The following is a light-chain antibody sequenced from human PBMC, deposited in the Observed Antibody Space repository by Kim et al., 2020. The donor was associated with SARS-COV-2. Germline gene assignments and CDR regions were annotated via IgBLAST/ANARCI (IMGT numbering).Light chain of an antibody. J-gene: IGLJ2*01. V-gene: IGLV2-23*02. CDR2: EVT. Sequence: QSALTQPASVSGSPGQSITISCTVTGNDVGSYNLVSWYQQRRGKAPQLMIYEVTKRPSGVSNRFSASKSGNTASLTISGLQPEDEADYYCCSYAGANTIVFGGGTQLTVL. CDR1: GNDVGSYNL. CDR3: CSYAGANTIV.